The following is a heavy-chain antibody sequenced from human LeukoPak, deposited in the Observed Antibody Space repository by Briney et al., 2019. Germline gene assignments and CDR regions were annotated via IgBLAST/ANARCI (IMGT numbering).Heavy chain of an antibody. CDR2: ISGSGGST. D-gene: IGHD3-10*01. Sequence: GGSLRLSCAASGFTFSSYAMSWVRQAPGNGLEWVSAISGSGGSTYYADSVKGRFTISRDNSKNTMYLQMNSLRAEDTAVYYCARHGSITMVRGRLRYYYMAVWGKGPTVTISS. CDR1: GFTFSSYA. CDR3: ARHGSITMVRGRLRYYYMAV. V-gene: IGHV3-23*01. J-gene: IGHJ6*03.